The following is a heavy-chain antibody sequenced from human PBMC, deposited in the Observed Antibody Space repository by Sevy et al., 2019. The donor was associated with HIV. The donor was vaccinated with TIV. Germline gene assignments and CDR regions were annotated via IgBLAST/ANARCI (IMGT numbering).Heavy chain of an antibody. CDR3: AKDLAGPGRRYFDY. CDR1: GFTFSNFG. Sequence: GGSLRLSCTASGFTFSNFGMHWVRQVPGKGLEWVTSIRYDGNDKYYAASVKGRFTISRDDSKNTLYLQMDSLRAEDTAIYYCAKDLAGPGRRYFDYWGQGTLVTVSS. CDR2: IRYDGNDK. D-gene: IGHD6-13*01. J-gene: IGHJ4*02. V-gene: IGHV3-30*02.